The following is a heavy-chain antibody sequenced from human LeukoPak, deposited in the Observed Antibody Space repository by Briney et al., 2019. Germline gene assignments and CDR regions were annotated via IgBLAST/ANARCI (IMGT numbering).Heavy chain of an antibody. CDR2: INPNSGGT. J-gene: IGHJ6*03. CDR3: ARGGRYDILTGYYSYYYMDV. CDR1: GYTFTGYY. V-gene: IGHV1-2*02. Sequence: ASVKVSCKASGYTFTGYYMHWVRQAPGQGLEWMGWINPNSGGTNYAQKFQGRVTMTRDTSISTAYMELSSLRSEDTTVYYCARGGRYDILTGYYSYYYMDVWGKGTTVTISS. D-gene: IGHD3-9*01.